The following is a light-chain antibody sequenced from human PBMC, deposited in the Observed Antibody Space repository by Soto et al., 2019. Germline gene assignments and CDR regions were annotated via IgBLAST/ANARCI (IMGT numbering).Light chain of an antibody. J-gene: IGKJ4*01. Sequence: EIVMTQSPATLFVSPGERATLSCRASQSVSSNLAWYQQKPGRAPRLLIYGASIRATGIPARFSGSGSGTEFTLTISSLQSEDFAVYYGQQYNNWPLTFGGGTKVEIK. CDR2: GAS. CDR3: QQYNNWPLT. V-gene: IGKV3D-15*01. CDR1: QSVSSN.